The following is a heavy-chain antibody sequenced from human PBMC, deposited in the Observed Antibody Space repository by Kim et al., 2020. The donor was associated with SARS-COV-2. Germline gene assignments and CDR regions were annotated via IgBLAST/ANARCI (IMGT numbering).Heavy chain of an antibody. Sequence: SETLSLTCAVYGGSFSGYYWSWIRQPPGKGLEWIGEINHSGSTNYNPSLKSRVTISVDTSKNQFSLKLSSVTAADTAVYYCARVGKYYYGSGRGFDYWGQGTLVTVSS. CDR3: ARVGKYYYGSGRGFDY. D-gene: IGHD3-10*01. CDR2: INHSGST. CDR1: GGSFSGYY. J-gene: IGHJ4*02. V-gene: IGHV4-34*01.